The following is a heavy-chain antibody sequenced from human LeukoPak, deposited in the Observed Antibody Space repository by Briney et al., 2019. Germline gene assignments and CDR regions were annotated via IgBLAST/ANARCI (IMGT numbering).Heavy chain of an antibody. V-gene: IGHV3-23*01. CDR3: ARVGTPGTLGDY. Sequence: GGSLRLSCAASGFTFSSYAMSWVRQAPGKGLEWVSAISGSGGSTYYADSVKGRFTISRDNSKNTLYLQMNSLRAEDTAVYYCARVGTPGTLGDYWGQGTLVTVSS. CDR2: ISGSGGST. J-gene: IGHJ4*02. D-gene: IGHD2-15*01. CDR1: GFTFSSYA.